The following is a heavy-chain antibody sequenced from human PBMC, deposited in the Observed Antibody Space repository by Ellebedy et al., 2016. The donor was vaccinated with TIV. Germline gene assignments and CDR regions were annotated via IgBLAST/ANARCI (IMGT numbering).Heavy chain of an antibody. CDR3: ARDRTYYDTRGYDWYFDL. CDR1: GFTFSSYA. V-gene: IGHV3-30*04. Sequence: GGSLRLSXAASGFTFSSYAMHWVRQAPGKGLEWVAAISYDGSNENYVDSVKGRFTISRDNSKNTLYLQMNTLRAEDTAVYYRARDRTYYDTRGYDWYFDLWGRGTLVTVSS. D-gene: IGHD3-22*01. J-gene: IGHJ2*01. CDR2: ISYDGSNE.